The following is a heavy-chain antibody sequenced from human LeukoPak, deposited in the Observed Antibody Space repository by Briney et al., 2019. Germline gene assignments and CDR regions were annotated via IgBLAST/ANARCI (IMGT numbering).Heavy chain of an antibody. D-gene: IGHD3-10*01. CDR2: ISYDGSNK. J-gene: IGHJ6*03. CDR3: ARDPAVGGLRHTYYYYYYMDV. CDR1: GFTFSSYA. V-gene: IGHV3-30-3*01. Sequence: PGRSLRLSCAASGFTFSSYAMHWVRQAPGKGLEWVAVISYDGSNKYYADSVKGRFTISRDNSKNTLYLQMNSLRAEDTAVYYCARDPAVGGLRHTYYYYYYMDVWGKGTTVTVSS.